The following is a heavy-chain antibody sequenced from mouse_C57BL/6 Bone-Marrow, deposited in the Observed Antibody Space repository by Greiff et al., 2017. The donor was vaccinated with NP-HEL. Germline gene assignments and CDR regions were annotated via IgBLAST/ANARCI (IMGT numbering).Heavy chain of an antibody. D-gene: IGHD4-1*01. J-gene: IGHJ3*01. Sequence: QVQLQQSGPELVKPGASVKISCKASGYAFSSSWMNWVKQRPGKGLEWIGRIYPGDGDTNYNGNFKGKATLTADKSSSTAYMQLSSLTSEDSAVYFCARDGLGGEFAYWGQGTLVTVSA. CDR3: ARDGLGGEFAY. CDR2: IYPGDGDT. CDR1: GYAFSSSW. V-gene: IGHV1-82*01.